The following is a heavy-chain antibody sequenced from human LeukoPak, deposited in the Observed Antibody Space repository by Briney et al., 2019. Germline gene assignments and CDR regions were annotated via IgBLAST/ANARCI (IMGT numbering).Heavy chain of an antibody. Sequence: PGRSLRLSCAASGFTFSSYGMHWVRQAPGKGLEWVAVISYDGSNKYYADSVKGRFTISRDNSKNTLYLQMNSLRAEDTAVYYCARAQPYYAYPLDFDYWGQGTLVTVSS. CDR2: ISYDGSNK. CDR3: ARAQPYYAYPLDFDY. V-gene: IGHV3-30*03. CDR1: GFTFSSYG. J-gene: IGHJ4*02. D-gene: IGHD2-2*01.